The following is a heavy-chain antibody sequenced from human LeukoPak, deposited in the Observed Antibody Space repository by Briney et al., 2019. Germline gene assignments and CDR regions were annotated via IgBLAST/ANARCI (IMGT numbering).Heavy chain of an antibody. Sequence: ASVKVSCKASGYTFTSYDINWVRQATGQGLEWMGWMNPNSGNTGYAQKFQGRVTITRNTPISTAYMELSSLRSEDTAVYYCARGSSVLWFGEHKNYYYYMDVWGKGTTVTVSS. D-gene: IGHD3-10*01. V-gene: IGHV1-8*03. CDR2: MNPNSGNT. J-gene: IGHJ6*03. CDR1: GYTFTSYD. CDR3: ARGSSVLWFGEHKNYYYYMDV.